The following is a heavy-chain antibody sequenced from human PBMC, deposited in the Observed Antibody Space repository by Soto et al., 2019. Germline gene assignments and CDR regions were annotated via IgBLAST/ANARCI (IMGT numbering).Heavy chain of an antibody. CDR3: ARDLGRGGGFDY. CDR1: GFTFSSYA. Sequence: QVQLVESGGGVVQPGRSLRLSCAASGFTFSSYAMHWVRQAPGKGLEWVAVISYDGSNKYYADSVKGRFTISRDNSKNTLYLQMNSLRAEDTAVYYCARDLGRGGGFDYWGPGTLVTVSS. D-gene: IGHD1-26*01. J-gene: IGHJ4*02. V-gene: IGHV3-30-3*01. CDR2: ISYDGSNK.